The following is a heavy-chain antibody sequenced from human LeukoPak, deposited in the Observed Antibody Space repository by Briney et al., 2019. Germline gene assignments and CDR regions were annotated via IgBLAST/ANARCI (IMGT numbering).Heavy chain of an antibody. CDR2: TSSSDAGT. V-gene: IGHV3-23*01. Sequence: GGSLRLSCAASGFTLSTYAMSWVRQTPGKGLEWVAATSSSDAGTYYADSVKGRFTISRDNSKNTLYLQMNSLRAEDTAVYYCARGPSSSGGDYMDVWGKGTTVTISS. CDR1: GFTLSTYA. J-gene: IGHJ6*03. CDR3: ARGPSSSGGDYMDV. D-gene: IGHD3-22*01.